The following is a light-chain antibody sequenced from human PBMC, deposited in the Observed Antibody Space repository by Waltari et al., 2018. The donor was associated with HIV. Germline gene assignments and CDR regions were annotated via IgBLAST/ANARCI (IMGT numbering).Light chain of an antibody. CDR1: QNITDT. CDR2: GPS. Sequence: EIVMTQSPSTLSVSPGESAILSCRASQNITDTLAWYQHKAGQAPRLLIYGPSTRASGVPARFSGGGSGTNFTLTVSGLQIEDFAFYYCQHYHDWPRTFGQGTRVEI. J-gene: IGKJ1*01. CDR3: QHYHDWPRT. V-gene: IGKV3-15*01.